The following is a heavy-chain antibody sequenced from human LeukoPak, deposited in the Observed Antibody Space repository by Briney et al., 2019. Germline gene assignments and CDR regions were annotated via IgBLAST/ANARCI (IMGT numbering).Heavy chain of an antibody. D-gene: IGHD3-3*01. J-gene: IGHJ1*01. CDR1: GGSISSSSYY. V-gene: IGHV4-39*07. Sequence: KPSETLSLTCTVSGGSISSSSYYWGWIRQPTGKGLEWIGSIYYSGSTYYNPSLKSRVTISVDTSKNQFSLKLSSVTAADTAVYYCARAEDFWSGYGYFQHWGQGTLVTVSS. CDR3: ARAEDFWSGYGYFQH. CDR2: IYYSGST.